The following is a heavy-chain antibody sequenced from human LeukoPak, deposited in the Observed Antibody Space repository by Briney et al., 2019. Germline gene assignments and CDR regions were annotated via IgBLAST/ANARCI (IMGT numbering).Heavy chain of an antibody. CDR2: IYPDDSQT. D-gene: IGHD3-3*01. Sequence: GESLKISCKGSGYYFNNYWITWVRQMPGKGLEWMGIIYPDDSQTRYSPSFQGQVTISADKSIRTAYLQWRSLKASDTAMYYCARQETISPLDYWGQGTLVTVSS. J-gene: IGHJ4*02. V-gene: IGHV5-51*01. CDR1: GYYFNNYW. CDR3: ARQETISPLDY.